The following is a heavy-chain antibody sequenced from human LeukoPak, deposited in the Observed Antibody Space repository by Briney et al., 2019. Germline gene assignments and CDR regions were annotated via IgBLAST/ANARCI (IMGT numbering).Heavy chain of an antibody. J-gene: IGHJ4*02. CDR1: GYTSTSYY. CDR3: ARPSKKYSSSPYYFDY. Sequence: ASVKVSCKAPGYTSTSYYMHWVRQAPGQGLEWMGIINPSGGSTSYAQKFQGRVTMTRDTSTSTVYMELSSLRSEDTAVYYCARPSKKYSSSPYYFDYWGQGTLVTVSS. V-gene: IGHV1-46*01. CDR2: INPSGGST. D-gene: IGHD6-13*01.